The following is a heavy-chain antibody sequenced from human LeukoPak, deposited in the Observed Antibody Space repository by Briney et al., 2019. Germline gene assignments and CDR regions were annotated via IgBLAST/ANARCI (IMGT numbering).Heavy chain of an antibody. J-gene: IGHJ4*02. CDR3: AKDSSKGSSKLDY. CDR2: IWYGGSNK. V-gene: IGHV3-30*02. D-gene: IGHD6-6*01. Sequence: PGGSLRLSCAASGFTFSSYGMHWVRQAPGKGLEWVAVIWYGGSNKYYADSVKGRFTISRDNSKNTLYLQMNSLRAEDTAVYYCAKDSSKGSSKLDYWGQGTLVTVSS. CDR1: GFTFSSYG.